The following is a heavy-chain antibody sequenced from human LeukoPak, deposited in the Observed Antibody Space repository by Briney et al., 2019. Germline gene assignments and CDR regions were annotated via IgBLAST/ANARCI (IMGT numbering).Heavy chain of an antibody. V-gene: IGHV5-51*01. CDR1: GCRFTSYW. J-gene: IGHJ6*03. Sequence: GGSLKISFKGSGCRFTSYWIDWVRPMPGKGVEWMGIIYPGVSGTRYSPSFQGQVTISADKSISTAYLQWSSLKASDTAMYYCARHLGYCSCGSCLYYYYMDVWGKGTTVTVSS. D-gene: IGHD2-15*01. CDR2: IYPGVSGT. CDR3: ARHLGYCSCGSCLYYYYMDV.